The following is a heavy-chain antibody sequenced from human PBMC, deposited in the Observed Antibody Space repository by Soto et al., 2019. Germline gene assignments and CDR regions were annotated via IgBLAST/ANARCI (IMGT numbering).Heavy chain of an antibody. Sequence: PSETRSVTCSGSGGSISGYYWSGSRQPPGKGLEWIGYIYYSGSTFYNPSLKSRVAMSVDPSKDQFSLKLYSVTAADTAVYYCAREQVVAKGSYYFGLEVWGQGTTVT. CDR2: IYYSGST. CDR3: AREQVVAKGSYYFGLEV. J-gene: IGHJ6*02. V-gene: IGHV4-59*01. CDR1: GGSISGYY. D-gene: IGHD2-15*01.